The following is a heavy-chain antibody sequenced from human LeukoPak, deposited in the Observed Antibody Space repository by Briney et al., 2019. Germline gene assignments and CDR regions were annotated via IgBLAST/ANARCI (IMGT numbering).Heavy chain of an antibody. CDR2: MNPNSGNT. V-gene: IGHV1-8*01. CDR3: ARGLRSLRGYSVNWFDP. Sequence: ASVKVSCKASGYTFTSYDINWVRQATGQGLEWMGWMNPNSGNTGYAQKFQGRVTMTRNTSISTAYMELSSLRSEDTAVYYCARGLRSLRGYSVNWFDPWGQGTLVTVSS. J-gene: IGHJ5*02. CDR1: GYTFTSYD. D-gene: IGHD2-2*03.